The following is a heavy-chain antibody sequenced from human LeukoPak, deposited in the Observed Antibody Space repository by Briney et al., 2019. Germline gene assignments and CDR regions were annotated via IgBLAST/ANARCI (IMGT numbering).Heavy chain of an antibody. V-gene: IGHV1-46*01. CDR3: ARDHYYDSSGYSPPYYFDY. CDR2: INPSGGNT. D-gene: IGHD3-22*01. Sequence: GASVKVSCKASGYTFTSYYMHWVRQAPGQGLEWMGIINPSGGNTSYAQKFQGRVTMTRDTSTSTVYMELSSLRSEDTAAYYCARDHYYDSSGYSPPYYFDYWGQGTLVTVSS. CDR1: GYTFTSYY. J-gene: IGHJ4*02.